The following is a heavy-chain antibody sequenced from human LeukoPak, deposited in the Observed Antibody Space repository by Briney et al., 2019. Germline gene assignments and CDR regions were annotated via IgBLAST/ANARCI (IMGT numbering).Heavy chain of an antibody. V-gene: IGHV3-64D*06. J-gene: IGHJ3*02. CDR2: ITSNGGSA. CDR3: VTYGDYVGDSYDI. Sequence: GGSLRLSCSASGFPFSNYAMHWVRLAPGKGLEYVSAITSNGGSAYYADHVKGRFTISRDNSNNMLYPQMSSLRIDDTATYYCVTYGDYVGDSYDIWGRGTMVTVSS. CDR1: GFPFSNYA. D-gene: IGHD4-17*01.